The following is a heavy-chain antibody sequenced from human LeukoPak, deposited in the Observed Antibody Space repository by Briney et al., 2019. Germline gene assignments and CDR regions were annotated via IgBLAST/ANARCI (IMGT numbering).Heavy chain of an antibody. CDR1: GYTFTSYY. CDR3: ARVRWTDAFDI. CDR2: INPSGGST. D-gene: IGHD4-23*01. Sequence: GASVKVSCKASGYTFTSYYMHWVRQAPGQGLEWMGIINPSGGSTSYAQKFQGRVTMTRDMSTSTVYMELSSLRSEDTAVYYCARVRWTDAFDIWGQGTMVTVSS. V-gene: IGHV1-46*01. J-gene: IGHJ3*02.